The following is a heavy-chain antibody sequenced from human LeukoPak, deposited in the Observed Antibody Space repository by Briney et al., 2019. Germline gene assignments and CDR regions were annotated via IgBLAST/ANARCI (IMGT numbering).Heavy chain of an antibody. D-gene: IGHD1-26*01. CDR2: IRYDGSNK. V-gene: IGHV3-30*02. CDR1: GFTFSSYG. Sequence: PGGSLRLSCAASGFTFSSYGMHWVRQAPGKGLVWVAFIRYDGSNKYYADSVKGRFTISRDNSKNTLYLQMNSLRAEDTAVYYCAKDRSGSYWGNFDYWGQGTLVTVSS. CDR3: AKDRSGSYWGNFDY. J-gene: IGHJ4*02.